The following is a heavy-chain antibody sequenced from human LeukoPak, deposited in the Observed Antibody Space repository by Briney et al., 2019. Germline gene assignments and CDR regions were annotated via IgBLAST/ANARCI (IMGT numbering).Heavy chain of an antibody. J-gene: IGHJ3*02. CDR2: IIPIFGTA. D-gene: IGHD2-2*01. V-gene: IGHV1-69*13. CDR3: ARTLEYQLLPDAFDI. CDR1: GGTFSSYA. Sequence: ASVKVSCKASGGTFSSYAISWVRQAPGQGLEWMGGIIPIFGTANYAQKFQGRVTITADESTSTAYMELSSLRSEDTAVYCCARTLEYQLLPDAFDIWGQGTMVTVSS.